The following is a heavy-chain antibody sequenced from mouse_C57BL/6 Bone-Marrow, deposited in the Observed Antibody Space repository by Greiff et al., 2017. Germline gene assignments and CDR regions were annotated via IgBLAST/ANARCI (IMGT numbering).Heavy chain of an antibody. CDR2: IDPSDSYT. D-gene: IGHD2-4*01. Sequence: QVQLQQPGAELVMPGASVKLSCKASGYTFTSYWMHWVKQRPGQGLEWIGEIDPSDSYTNYNQKFKGKSTLTVDKSSSTAYMQLSSLTSEDSAVYYCARTPFYDYDWDYAMDYWGQGTSVTVSS. CDR1: GYTFTSYW. J-gene: IGHJ4*01. V-gene: IGHV1-69*01. CDR3: ARTPFYDYDWDYAMDY.